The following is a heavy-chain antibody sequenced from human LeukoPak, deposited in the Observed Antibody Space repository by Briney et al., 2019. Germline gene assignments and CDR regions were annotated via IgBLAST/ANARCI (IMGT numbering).Heavy chain of an antibody. CDR2: ISDTGANA. V-gene: IGHV3-23*01. CDR1: GFTFSSYS. J-gene: IGHJ4*02. CDR3: AKDPRRFDD. Sequence: GGSLRLSCAASGFTFSSYSMSRVRQAPGKGLEWVSVISDTGANAYYADSVKGRFTISRDNSKNTLHLQMNSLRVEDTAIYYCAKDPRRFDDWGQGILVTVSS.